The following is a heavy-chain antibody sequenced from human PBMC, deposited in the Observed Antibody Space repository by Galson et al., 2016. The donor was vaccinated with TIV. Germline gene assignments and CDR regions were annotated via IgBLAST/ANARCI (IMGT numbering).Heavy chain of an antibody. CDR3: ARDRRHCGNECYLYYYYGMDV. CDR1: GFIVSGNY. D-gene: IGHD2-21*01. J-gene: IGHJ6*02. CDR2: IYSGGST. V-gene: IGHV3-66*02. Sequence: SLRLSCAASGFIVSGNYMTWVRQAPGKGLEWVPLIYSGGSTSYADSVKGRFTISRDNSKNTVYLQMNSLRADDTAVYYCARDRRHCGNECYLYYYYGMDVWGQGTTVTVSS.